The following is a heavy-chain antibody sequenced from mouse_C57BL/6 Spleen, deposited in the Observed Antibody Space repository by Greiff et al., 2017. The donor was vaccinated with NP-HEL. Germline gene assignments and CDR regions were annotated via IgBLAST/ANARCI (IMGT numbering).Heavy chain of an antibody. CDR3: ARQGFITTPWFDY. Sequence: EVQGVESGGGLVKPGGSLKLSCAASGFTFSSYTMSWVRQTPGKRLEWVATISGGGGNTYYPDSVKGRFTISRDNAKNTLYLQMSSLRSEDTALYYCARQGFITTPWFDYWGQGTLVTVSA. D-gene: IGHD1-1*01. V-gene: IGHV5-9*01. CDR2: ISGGGGNT. CDR1: GFTFSSYT. J-gene: IGHJ3*01.